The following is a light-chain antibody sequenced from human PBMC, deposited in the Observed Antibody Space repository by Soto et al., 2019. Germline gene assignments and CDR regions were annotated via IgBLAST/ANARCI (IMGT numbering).Light chain of an antibody. CDR2: NND. Sequence: QSVLTQPPSASGTPGQRVTISCSGSGSNVGSNPVNWYQHLPGAAPKLLIYNNDQRPSGVPDRFSASKSGTSASLAISGLQAEDEADYYCSSYTSSSTYVFGTGTKLTVL. CDR1: GSNVGSNP. J-gene: IGLJ1*01. CDR3: SSYTSSSTYV. V-gene: IGLV1-44*01.